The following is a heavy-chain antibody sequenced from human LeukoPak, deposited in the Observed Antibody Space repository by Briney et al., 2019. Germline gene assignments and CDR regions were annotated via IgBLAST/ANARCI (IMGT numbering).Heavy chain of an antibody. CDR1: GFTFSSYE. D-gene: IGHD3-3*01. V-gene: IGHV3-48*03. CDR2: ISSSGSSI. J-gene: IGHJ4*02. Sequence: GGSLRLSCAASGFTFSSYEMNWVRQAPGKGLEWVSYISSSGSSIYYADSVKGRFTISRDNSKNTLYLQMNSLRAEDTAVYYCAKDNHPYDFWSGTGFYFDYWGQGTLVTVSS. CDR3: AKDNHPYDFWSGTGFYFDY.